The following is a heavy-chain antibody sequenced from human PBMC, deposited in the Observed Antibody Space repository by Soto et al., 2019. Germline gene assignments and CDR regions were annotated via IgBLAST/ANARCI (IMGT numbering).Heavy chain of an antibody. J-gene: IGHJ4*02. D-gene: IGHD5-18*01. Sequence: QVQLVESGGGLVKPGGSLRLSCAASGFTFSDYYMSWIRQAPGKGLEWVSYISSSGSTIYYADSVKGRFTISRDNAKNSRDLQMNSLRAEDTAVYYCARDAWIQLWFAGGFDYWGQGTLVTVSS. CDR3: ARDAWIQLWFAGGFDY. CDR1: GFTFSDYY. CDR2: ISSSGSTI. V-gene: IGHV3-11*01.